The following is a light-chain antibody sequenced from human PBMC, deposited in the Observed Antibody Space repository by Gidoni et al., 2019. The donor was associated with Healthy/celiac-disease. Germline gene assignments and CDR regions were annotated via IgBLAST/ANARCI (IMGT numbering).Light chain of an antibody. CDR2: AAS. CDR1: QGISSY. CDR3: QQLNSYL. J-gene: IGKJ3*01. V-gene: IGKV1-9*01. Sequence: DLQLTQSPSFLSASVGDRVTITCRASQGISSYLAWYQQKPGKAPKLLIYAASTVQSGVPSRVSGSGSGTEFTLTISSLQPEDFATYYCQQLNSYLFGPGTKVDIK.